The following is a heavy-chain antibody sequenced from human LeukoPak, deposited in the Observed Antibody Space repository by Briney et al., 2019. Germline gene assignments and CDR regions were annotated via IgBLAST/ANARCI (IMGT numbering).Heavy chain of an antibody. Sequence: TGGSLRLSCTASGFTFSSYAMNWVRQAPGKGLEWVSGIGAGGTFTYYADSVKGRFTISRDNSKNTLYLQMNSLRAEDTAVYYCAKDDYDILTGYYLVSMDVWGQGTTVTVSS. CDR1: GFTFSSYA. J-gene: IGHJ6*02. V-gene: IGHV3-23*01. CDR2: IGAGGTFT. D-gene: IGHD3-9*01. CDR3: AKDDYDILTGYYLVSMDV.